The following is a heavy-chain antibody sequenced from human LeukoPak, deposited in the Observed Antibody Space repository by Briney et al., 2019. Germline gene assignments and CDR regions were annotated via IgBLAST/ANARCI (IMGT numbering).Heavy chain of an antibody. V-gene: IGHV3-48*01. Sequence: GRSLRLSRAASGFTFSSYTMNWVRQAPGKGLEWVSYISSSSSTIYYADSVKGRFTISRDNAENSLYLQMNSLRAEDTAVYYCARDVSGYYEYYFDYWGQGTLVTVSS. CDR1: GFTFSSYT. CDR3: ARDVSGYYEYYFDY. D-gene: IGHD3-22*01. J-gene: IGHJ4*02. CDR2: ISSSSSTI.